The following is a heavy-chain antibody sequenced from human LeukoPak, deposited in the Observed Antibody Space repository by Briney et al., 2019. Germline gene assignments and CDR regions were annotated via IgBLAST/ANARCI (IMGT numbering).Heavy chain of an antibody. J-gene: IGHJ4*02. Sequence: GGSPRLSCAASGFTFSSYSMNWVRQAPGKGLEWVSFISTSSSYADSVKGRFTISRDNAKNSLYLQMNSLRAEDTAVYYCARGYWGYFDSWGQGTLVTVSS. CDR3: ARGYWGYFDS. CDR2: ISTSSS. D-gene: IGHD7-27*01. CDR1: GFTFSSYS. V-gene: IGHV3-21*01.